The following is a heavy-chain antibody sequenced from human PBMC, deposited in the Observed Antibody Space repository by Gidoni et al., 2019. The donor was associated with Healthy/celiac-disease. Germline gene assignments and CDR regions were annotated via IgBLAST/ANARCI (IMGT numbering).Heavy chain of an antibody. CDR2: IIPSFGTA. J-gene: IGHJ5*02. Sequence: QVQLVQSGAEVKKPGSSVKVSCQASGGTFLSYAISWVRQAPGQGLEWRGGIIPSFGTANYAQKFQGRVTITADESTSTAYMELSSLRSEDTAVYYCARAVQQLVRPYNWFDPWGQGTLVTVSS. D-gene: IGHD6-13*01. V-gene: IGHV1-69*01. CDR1: GGTFLSYA. CDR3: ARAVQQLVRPYNWFDP.